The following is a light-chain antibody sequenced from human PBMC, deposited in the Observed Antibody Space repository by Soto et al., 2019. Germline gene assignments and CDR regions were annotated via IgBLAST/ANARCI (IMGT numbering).Light chain of an antibody. Sequence: EIVLTQSPGTLSLSPGERATLSCRAGQSIRSSYLAWYQQKPGQAPRLLIYGASSRATGIPDRFSGSGSGTDFILTISRLEPEDVAVYYCQQYYSTWAFGQGTKVEIK. CDR1: QSIRSSY. CDR2: GAS. V-gene: IGKV3-20*01. J-gene: IGKJ1*01. CDR3: QQYYSTWA.